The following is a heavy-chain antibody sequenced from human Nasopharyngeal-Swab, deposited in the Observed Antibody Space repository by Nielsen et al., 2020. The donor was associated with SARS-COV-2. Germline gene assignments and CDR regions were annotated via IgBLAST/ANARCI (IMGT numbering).Heavy chain of an antibody. Sequence: GGSLRLSCAASGFTFSSYGMHWVRQAPGKGLEWVAVISYDGSNKYYADSVKGRFTISRDNSKNTLYLQMNSLRAEDTAVYYCAKARGVVGALSYFDYWGQGTLVTVSS. CDR2: ISYDGSNK. CDR3: AKARGVVGALSYFDY. CDR1: GFTFSSYG. D-gene: IGHD1-26*01. J-gene: IGHJ4*02. V-gene: IGHV3-30*18.